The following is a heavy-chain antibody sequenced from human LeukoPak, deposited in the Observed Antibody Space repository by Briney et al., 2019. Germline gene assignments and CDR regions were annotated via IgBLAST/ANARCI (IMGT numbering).Heavy chain of an antibody. J-gene: IGHJ4*02. CDR1: TFTFSIYE. V-gene: IGHV3-48*03. Sequence: PGGSLRLSCAASTFTFSIYEMNWVRQAPGKGLEWVSYISSSGSTIYYADSVQGRFTISRDNAKNSLYLQMNSLRAEDTAVYYCAAMVRGVIYFDYWGQGSLVTVSS. CDR2: ISSSGSTI. CDR3: AAMVRGVIYFDY. D-gene: IGHD3-10*01.